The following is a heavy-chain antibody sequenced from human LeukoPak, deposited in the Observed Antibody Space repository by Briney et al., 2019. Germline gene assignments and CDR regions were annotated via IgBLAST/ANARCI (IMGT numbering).Heavy chain of an antibody. CDR2: IIPIFGTA. V-gene: IGHV1-69*05. CDR3: ARAGYCSSTSCYPGGDYYCYMDV. J-gene: IGHJ6*03. D-gene: IGHD2-2*01. Sequence: ASVKVSCKASGGTSSSYAISWVRQAPGQGLEWMGGIIPIFGTANYAQKFQGRVTITTDESTSTAYMELSSLRSEDTAVYYCARAGYCSSTSCYPGGDYYCYMDVWGKGTTVTVSS. CDR1: GGTSSSYA.